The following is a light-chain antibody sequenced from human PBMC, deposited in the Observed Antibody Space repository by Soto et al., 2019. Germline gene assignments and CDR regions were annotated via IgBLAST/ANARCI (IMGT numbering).Light chain of an antibody. J-gene: IGKJ1*01. CDR1: QGIRNY. V-gene: IGKV1-27*01. CDR3: QKYNSDPPWT. Sequence: DIQMTQSPSSLSASVGDRVTITCRASQGIRNYLAWFQQKPGKVPNLLIYAASTLQSGVPSRFSGSGSGTDFILTISNLQPEDVATYYCQKYNSDPPWTFGQGTKVEI. CDR2: AAS.